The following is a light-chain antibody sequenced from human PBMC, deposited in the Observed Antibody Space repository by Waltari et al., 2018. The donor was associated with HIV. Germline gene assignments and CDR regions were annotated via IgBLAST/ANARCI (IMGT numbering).Light chain of an antibody. J-gene: IGKJ2*01. CDR3: QQYSSYLT. CDR2: RAS. V-gene: IGKV1-5*03. CDR1: QGISTW. Sequence: DIQMTQSPSTLSASLGDRVTITCPGSQGISTWLACYQRKPGKAPKLLIYRASTLQKGVPSRFSGTGSGTEFTLTISHLQPDDFATYYRQQYSSYLTFGPGTKVEIK.